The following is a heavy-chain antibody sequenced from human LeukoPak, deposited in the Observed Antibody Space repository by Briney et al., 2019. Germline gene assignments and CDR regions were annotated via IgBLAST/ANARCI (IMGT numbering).Heavy chain of an antibody. CDR3: AKVGYGGYYFDY. V-gene: IGHV3-23*01. D-gene: IGHD5-18*01. Sequence: TGGSLRLSCAASGFTFSTYAMSWVRQAPGKGLEWVSGISGSGGSTFYADSVKGRFTISRDNSKNTLYLQMNSLRAEDTAVYYCAKVGYGGYYFDYWGQGTLVTVSS. CDR1: GFTFSTYA. J-gene: IGHJ4*02. CDR2: ISGSGGST.